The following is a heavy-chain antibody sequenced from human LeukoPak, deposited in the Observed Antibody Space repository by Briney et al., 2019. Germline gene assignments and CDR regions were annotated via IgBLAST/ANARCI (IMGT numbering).Heavy chain of an antibody. D-gene: IGHD6-19*01. V-gene: IGHV1-8*01. CDR1: GYTFTSYD. Sequence: GASVRVSCTASGYTFTSYDINWVRQAPGQGLEWMGWMNPNSGNTGYAQKFQGRVTMTRNTSISTAYMELSSLRSEDTAVYYCARVFSYSSGSNLGFDPWGQGTLVTVSS. CDR3: ARVFSYSSGSNLGFDP. J-gene: IGHJ5*02. CDR2: MNPNSGNT.